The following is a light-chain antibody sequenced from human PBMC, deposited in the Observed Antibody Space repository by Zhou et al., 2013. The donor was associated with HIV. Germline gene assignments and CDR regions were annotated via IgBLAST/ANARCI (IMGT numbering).Light chain of an antibody. V-gene: IGKV1-12*01. J-gene: IGKJ4*01. CDR3: QQYKTVPLT. CDR1: QGISKW. CDR2: AAS. Sequence: DIQMTQSPSSVSASVGDRITITCRASQGISKWLAWYQQKPGKAPKLLIYAASSLQSGVPSRFSGSGSGTEFSLTITALQPDDFATYFCQQYKTVPLTFGGGTRV.